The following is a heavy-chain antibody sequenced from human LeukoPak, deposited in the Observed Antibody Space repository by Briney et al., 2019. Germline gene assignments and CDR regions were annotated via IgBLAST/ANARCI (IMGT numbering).Heavy chain of an antibody. CDR2: IKQDGSEK. D-gene: IGHD1-7*01. CDR1: GFTFSSYW. CDR3: ARVLGLELLASWFDP. Sequence: GGSLRLSCAASGFTFSSYWMSWVRQAPGKGLEWVANIKQDGSEKYYVDSVKGRFTISRDNAKNSLYLQMNSLRAEDTAVYYCARVLGLELLASWFDPWGQGTLVTVSS. V-gene: IGHV3-7*01. J-gene: IGHJ5*02.